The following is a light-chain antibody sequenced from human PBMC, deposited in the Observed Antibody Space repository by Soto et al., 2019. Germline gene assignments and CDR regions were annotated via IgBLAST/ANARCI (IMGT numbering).Light chain of an antibody. Sequence: TLSLSPGESPTLSCMASQSVRTYLAWYQVKPGQAPRLLIYDASSRASGVPARFSGSGSGTDFTLTISSLEPEDFALYYCQQRNSWPPITFGQGTRLEIK. J-gene: IGKJ5*01. V-gene: IGKV3-11*01. CDR3: QQRNSWPPIT. CDR1: QSVRTY. CDR2: DAS.